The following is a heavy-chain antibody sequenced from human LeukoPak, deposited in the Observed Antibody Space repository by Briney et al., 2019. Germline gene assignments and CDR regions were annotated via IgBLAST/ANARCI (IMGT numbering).Heavy chain of an antibody. J-gene: IGHJ4*02. V-gene: IGHV3-23*01. CDR3: AKDRLGAMMYFDF. CDR2: ISGSGGST. CDR1: GFTFSTYG. D-gene: IGHD1-26*01. Sequence: PGGSLRLSCEASGFTFSTYGMSWVRQAPGKGLEWVSAISGSGGSTYYADSVKGRVTISRDNSKNTLYLQVNSLRVEDTAVYYCAKDRLGAMMYFDFWGQGTLVTVSP.